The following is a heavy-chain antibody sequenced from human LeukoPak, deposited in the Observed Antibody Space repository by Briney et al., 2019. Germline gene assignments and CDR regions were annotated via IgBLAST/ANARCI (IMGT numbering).Heavy chain of an antibody. V-gene: IGHV1-2*02. CDR3: ARLSSSWTGAFDI. J-gene: IGHJ3*02. CDR2: INPNSGGT. D-gene: IGHD6-13*01. CDR1: GYTFTGYY. Sequence: GASVKVSCKASGYTFTGYYMHWVRQAPGQGLEGMGWINPNSGGTNYAQKFQGRVTMTRDTSISTAYMELSRLRSDDTAVYYCARLSSSWTGAFDIWGQGTMVTVSS.